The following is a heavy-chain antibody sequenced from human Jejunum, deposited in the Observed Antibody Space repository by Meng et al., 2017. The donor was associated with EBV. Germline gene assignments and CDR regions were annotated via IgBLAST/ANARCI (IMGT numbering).Heavy chain of an antibody. D-gene: IGHD4-17*01. Sequence: QLQLRESGPGLVKPSDTLSLTCTVAGGSISSSIYCWGWIRQPPGKGLEWIGSICFSDYTYHNPSLKSRVTISADTSKNQFSLGLTSVTAADTAVYYCAMGPDYAKSGYWGQGTLVTVSS. J-gene: IGHJ4*02. CDR2: ICFSDYT. CDR1: GGSISSSIYC. V-gene: IGHV4-39*01. CDR3: AMGPDYAKSGY.